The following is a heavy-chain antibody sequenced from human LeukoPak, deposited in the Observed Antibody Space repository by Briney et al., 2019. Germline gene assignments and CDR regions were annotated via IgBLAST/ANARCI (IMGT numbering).Heavy chain of an antibody. V-gene: IGHV3-7*03. CDR3: AKSSYYDASGYYREYYFDY. CDR1: GFPFSTYW. J-gene: IGHJ4*02. Sequence: PGGSLRLSCAASGFPFSTYWMDWVRQAPGKGLEWVANIKQDGREKYYVDSVKGRFTISRDNSKNTLYLQMNSLRDEDTAVYYCAKSSYYDASGYYREYYFDYWGQGTLVTVSS. CDR2: IKQDGREK. D-gene: IGHD3-22*01.